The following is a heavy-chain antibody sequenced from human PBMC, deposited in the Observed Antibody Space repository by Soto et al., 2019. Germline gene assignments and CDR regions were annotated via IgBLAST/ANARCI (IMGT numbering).Heavy chain of an antibody. CDR2: ISSNGGST. CDR3: ARDPDSSSYYYGYYMDV. D-gene: IGHD3-10*01. J-gene: IGHJ6*03. Sequence: GGSLRLSCAASGFTFSSYAMHWVRQAPGKGLEYVSAISSNGGSTYYANSVKGRFTISRDNSKNTLYLQMGSLRAEDMAVYYCARDPDSSSYYYGYYMDVWGKGTTVTVSS. V-gene: IGHV3-64*01. CDR1: GFTFSSYA.